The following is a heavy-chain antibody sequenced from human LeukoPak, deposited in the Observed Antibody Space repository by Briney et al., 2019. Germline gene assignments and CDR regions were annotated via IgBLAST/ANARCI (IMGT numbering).Heavy chain of an antibody. CDR2: ISAYNGNT. V-gene: IGHV1-18*01. J-gene: IGHJ4*02. CDR1: GYTFSSYG. D-gene: IGHD3-10*01. Sequence: ASVKVSCKASGYTFSSYGISWVRQAPGQGLEWMGWISAYNGNTNYAQKLQGRVTMTTDTSTSTAYMELRSLRSDDTAVYYCARVHPYSLGGLWSPTPRLFDYWGQGTLVTVSS. CDR3: ARVHPYSLGGLWSPTPRLFDY.